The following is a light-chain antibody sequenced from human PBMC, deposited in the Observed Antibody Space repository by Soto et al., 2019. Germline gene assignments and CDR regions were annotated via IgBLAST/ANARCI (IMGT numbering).Light chain of an antibody. CDR2: DVS. CDR1: SSDGGGYNY. V-gene: IGLV2-14*01. J-gene: IGLJ1*01. CDR3: SSYTSSSTQV. Sequence: QSVLTQPASVSGSAVHPITISCTGTSSDGGGYNYVSWYQQHPGKAPKLMIYDVSNRPSGVSNRFSGSKSGNTASLTISGLQAEDEADYYCSSYTSSSTQVFGTGTKVTVL.